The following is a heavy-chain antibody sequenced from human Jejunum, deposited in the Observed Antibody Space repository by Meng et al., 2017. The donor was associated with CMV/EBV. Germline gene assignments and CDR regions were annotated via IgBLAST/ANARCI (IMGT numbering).Heavy chain of an antibody. CDR3: ARDRFYDGRGYYFEIGY. CDR2: VYGSGST. CDR1: GDPIRSIMYS. Sequence: PGRVKPSQCLYITLTVSGDPIRSIMYSWGWFRPHAGKGLEWIGRVYGSGSTNYTPSLKSRVPISVDTSKNHFSLRLNSVTAADTAVYYCARDRFYDGRGYYFEIGYWGQGTLVTVSS. D-gene: IGHD3-22*01. J-gene: IGHJ4*02. V-gene: IGHV4-61*02.